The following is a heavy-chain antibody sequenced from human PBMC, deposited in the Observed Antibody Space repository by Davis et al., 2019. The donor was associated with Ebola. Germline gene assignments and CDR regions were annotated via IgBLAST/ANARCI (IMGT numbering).Heavy chain of an antibody. J-gene: IGHJ4*02. D-gene: IGHD1-26*01. Sequence: GGSLRLSCAAPGFTFSSYSMNWVRQAPGKGLEWVSSISSSSSYIYYADSVKGRFTISRDNAKNSLYLQMNSLRAEDTAVYYCARGGLYSGSYFDYWAQGTLVTVSS. V-gene: IGHV3-21*01. CDR3: ARGGLYSGSYFDY. CDR1: GFTFSSYS. CDR2: ISSSSSYI.